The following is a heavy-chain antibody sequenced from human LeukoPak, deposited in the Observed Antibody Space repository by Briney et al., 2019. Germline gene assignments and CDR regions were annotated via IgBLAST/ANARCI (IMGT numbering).Heavy chain of an antibody. D-gene: IGHD6-13*01. Sequence: SVKVSCKASGGTFSSYAISWVRQAPGQGLEWMGGIIPIFGTANYAQKFQGRVTITADESTSTAYMELSSLKTEDTAVYYCTRDVRLTSSWSENWFDPWGQGTLVTVSS. CDR1: GGTFSSYA. V-gene: IGHV1-69*13. CDR2: IIPIFGTA. J-gene: IGHJ5*02. CDR3: TRDVRLTSSWSENWFDP.